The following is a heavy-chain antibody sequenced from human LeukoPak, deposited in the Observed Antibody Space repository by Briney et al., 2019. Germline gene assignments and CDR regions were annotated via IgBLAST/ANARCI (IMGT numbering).Heavy chain of an antibody. Sequence: PGGSLRLSCAASGFTVSSNYMSWVRQAPGKGLEWVSVIYSGGSTYYADSVKGRFTISRDNSKNTLYLQMNSLRAEDTAVYYCARVGQYYYDSSGYYHFDYWGQGTLVTVSP. CDR1: GFTVSSNY. CDR2: IYSGGST. J-gene: IGHJ4*02. CDR3: ARVGQYYYDSSGYYHFDY. D-gene: IGHD3-22*01. V-gene: IGHV3-66*02.